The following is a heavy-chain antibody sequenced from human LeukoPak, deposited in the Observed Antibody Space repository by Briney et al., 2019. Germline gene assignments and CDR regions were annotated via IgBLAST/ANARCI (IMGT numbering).Heavy chain of an antibody. Sequence: GGSLRLSCAASGFTFSSYAMSWVRQAPGKGLEWVSAPSGSGGSTYYADSVKGRFTISRDNSKNTLYLQMNSLRAEDTAVYYCAKHSVAVGATTEGGFDYWGQGTLVTVSS. D-gene: IGHD1-26*01. CDR2: PSGSGGST. J-gene: IGHJ4*02. CDR3: AKHSVAVGATTEGGFDY. V-gene: IGHV3-23*01. CDR1: GFTFSSYA.